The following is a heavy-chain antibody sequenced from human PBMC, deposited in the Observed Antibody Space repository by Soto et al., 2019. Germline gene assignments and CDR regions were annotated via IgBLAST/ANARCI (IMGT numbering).Heavy chain of an antibody. Sequence: GSLRLSCAASGFTFSSYSMNWVRQAPGKGLEWVSSISSSSSYIYYADSVKGRFTISRDNAKNSLYLQMNSLRAEDTAVYYCARGGISAYYDILTGPRWSDYWGQGTLVTVSS. CDR1: GFTFSSYS. CDR2: ISSSSSYI. J-gene: IGHJ4*02. D-gene: IGHD3-9*01. V-gene: IGHV3-21*01. CDR3: ARGGISAYYDILTGPRWSDY.